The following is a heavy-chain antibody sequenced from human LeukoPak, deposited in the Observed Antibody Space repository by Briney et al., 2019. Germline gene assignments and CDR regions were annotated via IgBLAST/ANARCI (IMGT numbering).Heavy chain of an antibody. CDR1: GGSFSGYY. Sequence: SETLSLTCAVYGGSFSGYYWSWIRQPPGKGLEWIGEIIHSGSTNYNPSLKSRVTISVDTSKNQFSLKLSSVTAADTAVYYCARGKQLWLKDYYYGMDVWGQGTTVTVSS. D-gene: IGHD5-18*01. CDR3: ARGKQLWLKDYYYGMDV. J-gene: IGHJ6*02. V-gene: IGHV4-34*01. CDR2: IIHSGST.